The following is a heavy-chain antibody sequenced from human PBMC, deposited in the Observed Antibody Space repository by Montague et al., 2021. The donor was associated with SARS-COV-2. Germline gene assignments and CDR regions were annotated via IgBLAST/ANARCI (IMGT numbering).Heavy chain of an antibody. CDR3: ARHLAVGTSGFDI. Sequence: SGTLSLTCTVSGGSINNYYWSWIRQPPAKGPEWIAFIHYTGSANYNPSLKSRATISVDPYKNQCSLKLTSVTAADAALYYCARHLAVGTSGFDIWGQGTMVTVSS. J-gene: IGHJ3*02. CDR1: GGSINNYY. D-gene: IGHD6-19*01. V-gene: IGHV4-59*08. CDR2: IHYTGSA.